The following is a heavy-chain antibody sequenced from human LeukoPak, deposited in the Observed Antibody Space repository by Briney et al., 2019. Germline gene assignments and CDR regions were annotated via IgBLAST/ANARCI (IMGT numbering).Heavy chain of an antibody. J-gene: IGHJ5*02. CDR1: GFTFSSYD. D-gene: IGHD6-19*01. CDR2: IRPSGDNT. CDR3: ARVAGWHWFDP. V-gene: IGHV3-23*01. Sequence: GGTLRVSCAASGFTFSSYDMTWLRQAPGRGLEWVSSIRPSGDNTYYGDSVKGRFTISRDNSKNTVYLQMNNMRVDDTAVYYCARVAGWHWFDPWGQGTLVTVSS.